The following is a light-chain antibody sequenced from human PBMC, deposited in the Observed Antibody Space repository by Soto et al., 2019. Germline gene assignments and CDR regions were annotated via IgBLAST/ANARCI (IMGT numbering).Light chain of an antibody. CDR1: QSVSSSY. CDR2: GAS. CDR3: QQYGNSPPNT. Sequence: EIVLTQFPGTLSLSPGERATLSCRASQSVSSSYLAWYQQKPGQAPRVLIYGASSRATGIPDRFSGSGSGTEFTLTISRLEPEDFAVYFCQQYGNSPPNTFGQGTKVEIK. J-gene: IGKJ2*01. V-gene: IGKV3-20*01.